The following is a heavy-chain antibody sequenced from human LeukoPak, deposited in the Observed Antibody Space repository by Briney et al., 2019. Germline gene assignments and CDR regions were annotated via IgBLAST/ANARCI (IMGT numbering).Heavy chain of an antibody. V-gene: IGHV3-23*01. Sequence: GGSLRLSCAASGFTFSSYAMSWVRQAPGKGLEWVSAISGSGGSTYYADSVKGRFTISRDNSKNTLYLQMNSLRAGDTAVYYCATQGVPHNWFDPWGQGTLVTVSS. CDR1: GFTFSSYA. CDR3: ATQGVPHNWFDP. J-gene: IGHJ5*02. CDR2: ISGSGGST. D-gene: IGHD6-6*01.